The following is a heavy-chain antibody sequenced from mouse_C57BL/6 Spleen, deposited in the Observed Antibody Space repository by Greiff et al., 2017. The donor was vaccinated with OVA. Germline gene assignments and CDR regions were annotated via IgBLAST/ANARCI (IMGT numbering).Heavy chain of an antibody. CDR1: GFTFSNYW. Sequence: EVKLVESGGGLVQPGGSMKLSCVASGFTFSNYWMNWVRQSPEKGLEWVAQIRLKSDNYATHYAESVKGRFTISRDDSKSSVYLQMNNLRAEDTGIYYCTGGIYYDSYWYFDVWGTGTTVTVSS. J-gene: IGHJ1*03. CDR3: TGGIYYDSYWYFDV. CDR2: IRLKSDNYAT. V-gene: IGHV6-3*01. D-gene: IGHD2-4*01.